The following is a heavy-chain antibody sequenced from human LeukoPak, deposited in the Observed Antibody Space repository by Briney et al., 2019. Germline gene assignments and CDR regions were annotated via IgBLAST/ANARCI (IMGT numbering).Heavy chain of an antibody. V-gene: IGHV4-61*01. Sequence: SETLSLTCTVSGGSVSSGSYYWSWIRQPPGKGLEWIGYIYYSGSTYYNPSLKSRVTISVDTSKNQFSLKLSSVTAADTAVYYCAGAQGGNWFDPWGQGTLVTVSS. CDR3: AGAQGGNWFDP. CDR1: GGSVSSGSYY. J-gene: IGHJ5*02. D-gene: IGHD3-16*01. CDR2: IYYSGST.